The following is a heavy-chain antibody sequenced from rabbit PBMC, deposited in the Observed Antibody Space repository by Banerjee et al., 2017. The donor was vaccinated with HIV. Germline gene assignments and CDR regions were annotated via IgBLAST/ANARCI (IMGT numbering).Heavy chain of an antibody. CDR1: GFSFSSSYW. V-gene: IGHV1S45*01. Sequence: QEQLEESGGDLVKPGASLTLTCTASGFSFSSSYWICWVRQAPGKGLEWIACIYTSNGSTYYATWAKGRFTISKTSSTTVTLQMTSLTAADTATYFCARGPDASSSVYYIPYYFNLWGPGTLVTVS. J-gene: IGHJ4*01. CDR3: ARGPDASSSVYYIPYYFNL. D-gene: IGHD1-1*01. CDR2: IYTSNGST.